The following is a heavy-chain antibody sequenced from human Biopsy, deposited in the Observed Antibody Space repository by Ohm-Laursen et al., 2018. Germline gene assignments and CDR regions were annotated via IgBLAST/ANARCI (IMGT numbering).Heavy chain of an antibody. J-gene: IGHJ4*02. D-gene: IGHD2-2*02. CDR1: DSSVRHDYF. V-gene: IGHV4-38-2*01. CDR3: ASRSLFFLYFAS. CDR2: SYYDSGT. Sequence: GTLSLTCSVSDSSVRHDYFWSWIRHPPGKRLEWIGSSYYDSGTSYNRSVKTRGAFTLDKAKNEFSLRINSAAAADTAVYYCASRSLFFLYFASWGQGTPVAVSS.